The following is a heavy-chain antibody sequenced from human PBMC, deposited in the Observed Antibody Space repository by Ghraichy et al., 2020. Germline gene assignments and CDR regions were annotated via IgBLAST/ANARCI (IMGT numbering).Heavy chain of an antibody. J-gene: IGHJ6*04. CDR2: ISGSGSTI. V-gene: IGHV3-48*03. CDR3: ARWGRCSGTSCYEMDV. CDR1: GFIFSTFE. D-gene: IGHD2-2*01. Sequence: GGSLRLSCAASGFIFSTFEMNWVRQAPGKGLEWISYISGSGSTIYYADSVKGRFTISRDNAKNSLFLQMNNLRAEDTAVYYCARWGRCSGTSCYEMDVWGKGTAVTVSS.